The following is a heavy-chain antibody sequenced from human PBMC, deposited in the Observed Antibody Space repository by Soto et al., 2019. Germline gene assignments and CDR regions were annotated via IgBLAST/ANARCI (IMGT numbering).Heavy chain of an antibody. D-gene: IGHD2-15*01. CDR3: ARGGAWTPEGLGY. J-gene: IGHJ4*02. V-gene: IGHV3-30-3*01. CDR2: ISSDVVNY. CDR1: GFTFSSFA. Sequence: QVQLVESGGGVVQPGRSLRLSCAASGFTFSSFAMHWVRQAPGKGLEWLAVISSDVVNYYYAESVKGRFTISRDNSKNPLYLQMKSLRNEDTAVYYCARGGAWTPEGLGYWGQGTLVTVSS.